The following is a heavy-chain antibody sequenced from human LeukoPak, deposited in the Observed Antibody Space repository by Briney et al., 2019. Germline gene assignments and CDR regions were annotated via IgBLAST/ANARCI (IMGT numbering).Heavy chain of an antibody. CDR1: GASISSDDYY. Sequence: PSETLSLTCTVSGASISSDDYYWSWIRQPPGKGLEWIGYIYYSGSTNYNPSLKSRVTISVDTSKNQFSLKLSSVTAADTAVYYCARVGGGNRRVYYFDYWGQGTLVTVSS. D-gene: IGHD4-23*01. CDR3: ARVGGGNRRVYYFDY. J-gene: IGHJ4*02. CDR2: IYYSGST. V-gene: IGHV4-30-4*01.